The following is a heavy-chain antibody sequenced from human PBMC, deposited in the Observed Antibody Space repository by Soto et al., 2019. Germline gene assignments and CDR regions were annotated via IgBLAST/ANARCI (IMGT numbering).Heavy chain of an antibody. J-gene: IGHJ4*02. D-gene: IGHD1-26*01. CDR3: ALERQWEPLIY. CDR1: GYAFTNYG. Sequence: QVQLVQSGVEVKMPGASVKLSCKTYGYAFTNYGVTWVRQVSGQGLEWIGWVSGYNRNTNYAQKFEDRVIMTTDTSTNTAHMELRSLRSDDTGIYYCALERQWEPLIYWGLGTLLTVSP. CDR2: VSGYNRNT. V-gene: IGHV1-18*01.